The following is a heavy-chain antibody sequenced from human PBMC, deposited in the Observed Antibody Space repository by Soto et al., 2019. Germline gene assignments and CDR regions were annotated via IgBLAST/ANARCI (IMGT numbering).Heavy chain of an antibody. J-gene: IGHJ3*02. Sequence: QLQLQESGPGLVKPSETLSLTCTVSGGSISSSSYYWGWIRQPPGKGLEWIGNIYYSGSTSYNPSLKSRVTISVDTSKNQFSLRLSSVTAADTAVYYCARRESSGRSAFDIWGQGTMVTVSS. V-gene: IGHV4-39*01. D-gene: IGHD3-22*01. CDR1: GGSISSSSYY. CDR3: ARRESSGRSAFDI. CDR2: IYYSGST.